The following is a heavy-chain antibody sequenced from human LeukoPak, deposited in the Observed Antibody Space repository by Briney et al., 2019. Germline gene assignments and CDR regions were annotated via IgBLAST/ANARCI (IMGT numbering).Heavy chain of an antibody. J-gene: IGHJ6*03. CDR3: ASDGIEGDYYYMDV. CDR2: NNPGGGTV. Sequence: ASVGLSSTASGNSFTTYYLHWVRNAPGQGLERKRINNPGGGTVVHGQKFQGRVSMTRDMSTSTVYMELSSLASEDTAVYYCASDGIEGDYYYMDVWGRGTTVTVSS. V-gene: IGHV1-46*01. D-gene: IGHD1-14*01. CDR1: GNSFTTYY.